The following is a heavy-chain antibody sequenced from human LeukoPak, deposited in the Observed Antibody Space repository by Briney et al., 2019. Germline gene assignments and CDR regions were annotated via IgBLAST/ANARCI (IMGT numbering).Heavy chain of an antibody. CDR2: INHSGST. CDR1: GGSFSGYY. D-gene: IGHD3-3*01. Sequence: PSETLSLTCAVYGGSFSGYYWSWIRQPPGKGLEWLGEINHSGSTNYNPSLKSRVTISVDTSKNQFSLKLSSVTAADTAVYYCARAGEVYSSTYWFDPWGQGTLVTVSS. J-gene: IGHJ5*02. CDR3: ARAGEVYSSTYWFDP. V-gene: IGHV4-34*01.